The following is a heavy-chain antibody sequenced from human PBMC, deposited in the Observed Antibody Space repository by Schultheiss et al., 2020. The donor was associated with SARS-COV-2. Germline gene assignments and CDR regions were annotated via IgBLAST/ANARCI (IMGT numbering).Heavy chain of an antibody. CDR1: GGSISSSSYY. D-gene: IGHD2-8*01. V-gene: IGHV4-31*03. CDR2: IYYSGST. CDR3: AREVLSYPYCTNGVCSYGMDV. Sequence: SETLSLTCTVSGGSISSSSYYWGWIRQPPGKGLEWIGYIYYSGSTYYNPSLKSRVTISVDTSKNQFSLKLSSVTAADTAVYYCAREVLSYPYCTNGVCSYGMDVWGQGTTVTVSS. J-gene: IGHJ6*02.